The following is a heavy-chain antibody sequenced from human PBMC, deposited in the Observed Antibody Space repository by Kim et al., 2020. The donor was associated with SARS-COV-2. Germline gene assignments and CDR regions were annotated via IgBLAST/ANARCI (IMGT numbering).Heavy chain of an antibody. J-gene: IGHJ6*02. CDR1: GFTFSGSA. CDR3: TSRTIDSSGWYTGYYYYGMDV. D-gene: IGHD6-19*01. Sequence: GALRLSCAASGFTFSGSAMHWVRQASGKGLEWVGRIRSKANSYATAYAASVKGRFTISRDDSKNTAYLQMNSLKTEDTAVYYCTSRTIDSSGWYTGYYYYGMDVWGQGTTVTVSS. CDR2: IRSKANSYAT. V-gene: IGHV3-73*01.